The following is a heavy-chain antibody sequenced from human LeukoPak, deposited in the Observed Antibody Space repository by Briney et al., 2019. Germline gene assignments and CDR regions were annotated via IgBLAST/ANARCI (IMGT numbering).Heavy chain of an antibody. Sequence: ASVKVSCKASGYTFTSYYMHWVRQAPGQGLEWMGIINPSGGSTSYAQKFQGRVTMTRDTSTSTVYMELSSLRSEDTAVYYCARPEEAYCGGDCYFQHWGKGTLVTVSS. D-gene: IGHD2-21*01. CDR2: INPSGGST. CDR1: GYTFTSYY. J-gene: IGHJ1*01. CDR3: ARPEEAYCGGDCYFQH. V-gene: IGHV1-46*01.